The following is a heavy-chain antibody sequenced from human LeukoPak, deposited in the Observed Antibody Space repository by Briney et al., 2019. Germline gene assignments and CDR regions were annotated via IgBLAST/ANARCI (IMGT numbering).Heavy chain of an antibody. Sequence: GESLKISCKASGFRFTSYWITWVRQMPGKGLEWMGRIDPSDSYTNYSPSFRGHVTISADKSIATAYLQWSSLEASDTAMYYCARHQSGIYDWFVPWGQGTLVTVSS. CDR3: ARHQSGIYDWFVP. CDR1: GFRFTSYW. V-gene: IGHV5-10-1*01. J-gene: IGHJ5*02. D-gene: IGHD1-26*01. CDR2: IDPSDSYT.